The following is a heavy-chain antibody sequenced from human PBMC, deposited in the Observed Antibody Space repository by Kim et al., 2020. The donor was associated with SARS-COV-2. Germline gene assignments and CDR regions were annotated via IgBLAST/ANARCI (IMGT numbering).Heavy chain of an antibody. Sequence: GGSLRLSCTASGFTFGDSAMSWVRQAPGKGLEWVGFIRSKAYGGTTEYAASVKGRFTISRDDSKSIAYLQMNSLKTEDTAVYYCTRAHYIGSWAYYYYYYKDVWGKGTTGTVSS. D-gene: IGHD1-26*01. CDR3: TRAHYIGSWAYYYYYYKDV. V-gene: IGHV3-49*04. J-gene: IGHJ6*03. CDR1: GFTFGDSA. CDR2: IRSKAYGGTT.